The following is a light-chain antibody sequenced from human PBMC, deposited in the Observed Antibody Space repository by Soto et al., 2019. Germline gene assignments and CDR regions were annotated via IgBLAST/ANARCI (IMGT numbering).Light chain of an antibody. V-gene: IGLV2-14*01. CDR1: SSDIGAYNY. CDR3: SSYTSSGTVV. CDR2: DVG. Sequence: QSALTQPASVSGSPGQSITISCTGTSSDIGAYNYVSWYQQHRGKAPKLMIYDVGNRPSGVSNRFSGSKSGNTASLTISGLQAEDEVDYYCSSYTSSGTVVFGGGTKLIVL. J-gene: IGLJ3*02.